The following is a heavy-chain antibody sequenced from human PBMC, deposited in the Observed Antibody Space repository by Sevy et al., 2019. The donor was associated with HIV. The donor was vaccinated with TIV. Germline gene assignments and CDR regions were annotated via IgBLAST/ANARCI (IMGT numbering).Heavy chain of an antibody. V-gene: IGHV3-23*01. CDR2: ISGSGGST. J-gene: IGHJ4*02. Sequence: GGSLRLSCAASAFTFSSYARSWVRQAPGKGLEWVSAISGSGGSTYYADSVKGRFTISRDNSKNTLYLQMNSLRAEDTAVYYCAKDPPYYYDSSGYYPPDYWGQGTLVTVSS. CDR1: AFTFSSYA. CDR3: AKDPPYYYDSSGYYPPDY. D-gene: IGHD3-22*01.